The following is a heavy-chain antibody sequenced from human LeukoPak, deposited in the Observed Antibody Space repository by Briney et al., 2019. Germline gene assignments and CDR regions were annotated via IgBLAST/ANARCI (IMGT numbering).Heavy chain of an antibody. Sequence: GGSLRLSCAASGFTFSNAWMNWVRQAPGKGLEWVGRIKSKTDGGTTDYAAPVKGRFTISRDDSKNTLYLQMNSLRAEDTAVYYCAKGTWNYPYIFDYWGQGTLVTVSS. J-gene: IGHJ4*02. V-gene: IGHV3-15*07. CDR3: AKGTWNYPYIFDY. CDR1: GFTFSNAW. CDR2: IKSKTDGGTT. D-gene: IGHD1-7*01.